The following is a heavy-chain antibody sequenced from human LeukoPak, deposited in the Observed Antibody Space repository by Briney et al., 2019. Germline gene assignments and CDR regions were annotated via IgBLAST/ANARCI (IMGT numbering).Heavy chain of an antibody. D-gene: IGHD2-21*01. V-gene: IGHV3-23*01. CDR3: AKAPVTTCSSAYCYPFDY. CDR1: GFTLSSYA. CDR2: ISVSGNT. J-gene: IGHJ4*02. Sequence: GPLRLSCAASGFTLSSYAMSWVRQSTGEALEWVSAISVSGNTYHADSVKGRFTISRNSSKNTLYLQMNRLSAEDAAVYYCAKAPVTTCSSAYCYPFDYWGQGTLVTVSS.